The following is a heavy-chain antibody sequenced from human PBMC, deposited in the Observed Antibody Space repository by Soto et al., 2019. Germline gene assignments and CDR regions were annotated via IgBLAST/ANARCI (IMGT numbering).Heavy chain of an antibody. V-gene: IGHV2-5*02. CDR3: AHAFGGTSWPNDAFDV. CDR2: IYWDDDP. D-gene: IGHD3-16*01. CDR1: GFSFSADGVG. J-gene: IGHJ3*01. Sequence: QITLKESGHTLVKPTQTLTLTCIFSGFSFSADGVGVGWIRQPPGKALEGLALIYWDDDPRYRPSLKSRLTITKDSSKNQVVLTMTNMDPLDTATYYCAHAFGGTSWPNDAFDVWGQGTVVTVSS.